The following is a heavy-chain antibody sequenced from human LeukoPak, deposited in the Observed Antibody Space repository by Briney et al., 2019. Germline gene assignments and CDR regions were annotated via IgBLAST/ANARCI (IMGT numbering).Heavy chain of an antibody. V-gene: IGHV1-18*01. CDR1: GYTFTSYG. J-gene: IGHJ3*02. Sequence: ASVKVSCKASGYTFTSYGISWVRQAPGQGLEWMGWISAYNGNTNYAQKLQGRVTMTTDTSTSTAYMELRRLRSDDTAVYYCARPVWSGYRHRRDDAFDIWGQGTMVTVSS. D-gene: IGHD3-3*01. CDR2: ISAYNGNT. CDR3: ARPVWSGYRHRRDDAFDI.